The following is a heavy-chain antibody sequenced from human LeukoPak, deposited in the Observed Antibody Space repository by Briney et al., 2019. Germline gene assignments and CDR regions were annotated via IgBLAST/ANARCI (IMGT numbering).Heavy chain of an antibody. D-gene: IGHD1-26*01. CDR2: ISSSSTDM. J-gene: IGHJ5*02. Sequence: GGSLRLSCVDSGFTFSSYSMNWVRQAPGKGLEWVASISSSSTDMHYADSMKGRFTISRDNPRKSLYLQMNSLRVEDTAMYYCAKGEVWFDPWGQGTLVTVSA. CDR3: AKGEVWFDP. V-gene: IGHV3-21*01. CDR1: GFTFSSYS.